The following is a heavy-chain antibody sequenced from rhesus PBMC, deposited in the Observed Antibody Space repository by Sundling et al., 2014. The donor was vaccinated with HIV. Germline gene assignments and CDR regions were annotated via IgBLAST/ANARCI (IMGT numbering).Heavy chain of an antibody. V-gene: IGHV4-73*01. Sequence: QVKLQQWGEGLVKPSETLSLTCGVHGGSISGYYYWNWIRQPPGKGLEWIGNIYGNSGSTYYNPSLKSRVTMSTDTSKNQLSLRLTSVTAADTAVYYCVTTGVLATFDYWGQGLLVTVSS. J-gene: IGHJ4*01. CDR3: VTTGVLATFDY. CDR1: GGSISGYYY. CDR2: IYGNSGST. D-gene: IGHD2-2*01.